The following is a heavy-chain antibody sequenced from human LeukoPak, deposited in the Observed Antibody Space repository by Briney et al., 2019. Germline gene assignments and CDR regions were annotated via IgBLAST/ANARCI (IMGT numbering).Heavy chain of an antibody. CDR3: ARDESTMVRGVIILYYFDY. CDR2: INSDGSST. V-gene: IGHV3-74*01. D-gene: IGHD3-10*01. J-gene: IGHJ4*02. Sequence: GGSLRLSCAASGFTFRSYWMHWVRQAPGKGLVWVSRINSDGSSTSHADSVKGRFTISRDNAKNTLYLQMNSLRAEDTAVYYCARDESTMVRGVIILYYFDYWGQGTLVTVSS. CDR1: GFTFRSYW.